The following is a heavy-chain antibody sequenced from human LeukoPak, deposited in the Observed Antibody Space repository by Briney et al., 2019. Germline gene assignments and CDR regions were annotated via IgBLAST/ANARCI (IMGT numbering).Heavy chain of an antibody. CDR2: ISGSGGST. V-gene: IGHV3-23*01. D-gene: IGHD2-2*01. Sequence: GGSLRLSCAASGFTFSSYAMSWVRQAPGKGLEWVSAISGSGGSTYYADSVKGRFTISRDNSKNTLYLQMNSLRAEDTAVYYCAKDRGSRTEVTCFDYWGQGTLVTVSS. CDR1: GFTFSSYA. CDR3: AKDRGSRTEVTCFDY. J-gene: IGHJ4*02.